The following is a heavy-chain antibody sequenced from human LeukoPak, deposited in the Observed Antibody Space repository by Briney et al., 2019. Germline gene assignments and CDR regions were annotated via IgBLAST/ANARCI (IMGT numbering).Heavy chain of an antibody. CDR3: ARGMISSAYSSSSVVDY. Sequence: ASVKVSCKASGYTFTSYDINWVRQAPGQGLEWMGWMNPNSGNTGYAQKFQSRVTITRNTSISTAYMELSSLRSEDTAVYYCARGMISSAYSSSSVVDYWGQGTLVTVSS. CDR1: GYTFTSYD. D-gene: IGHD6-6*01. CDR2: MNPNSGNT. J-gene: IGHJ4*02. V-gene: IGHV1-8*03.